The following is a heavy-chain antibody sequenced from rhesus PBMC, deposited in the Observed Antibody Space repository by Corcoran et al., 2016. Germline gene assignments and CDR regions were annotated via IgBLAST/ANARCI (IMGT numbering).Heavy chain of an antibody. CDR1: GRPISSNS. V-gene: IGHV4-160*01. Sequence: QVQLQESGPGLVKPSETLSLTCAVSGRPISSNSWSWIRQPPGKGLEWIGRIYGSGGSTDYNPSLKSRVTISTDTSKNQFSLKLSSVTAADTAVYYCARNNADHDMDTVAFIDYWGQGVLVTVSS. D-gene: IGHD4-29*01. CDR2: IYGSGGST. CDR3: ARNNADHDMDTVAFIDY. J-gene: IGHJ4*01.